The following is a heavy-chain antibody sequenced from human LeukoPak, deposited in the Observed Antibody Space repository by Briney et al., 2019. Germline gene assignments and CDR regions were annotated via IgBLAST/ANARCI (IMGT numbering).Heavy chain of an antibody. D-gene: IGHD5-12*01. V-gene: IGHV4-59*01. Sequence: GSLRLSCAASGFTFSSYSMNWVRQAPGKGLEWIGYIYYSGSTNYNPSLKSRVTISVDTSRNQFSLKLSSVTAADTAVYYCAREVKWPGWFDPWGQGTLVTVSS. CDR2: IYYSGST. CDR1: GFTFSSYS. J-gene: IGHJ5*02. CDR3: AREVKWPGWFDP.